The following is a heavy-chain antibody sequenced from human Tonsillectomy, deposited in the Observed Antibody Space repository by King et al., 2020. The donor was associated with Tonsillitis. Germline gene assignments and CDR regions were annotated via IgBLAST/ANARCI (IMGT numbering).Heavy chain of an antibody. CDR1: GFTFSDYY. V-gene: IGHV3-11*05. CDR2: ITSSSSYT. D-gene: IGHD2/OR15-2a*01. Sequence: VQLVESGGGLVKPGGSLRLSCAASGFTFSDYYMSWIRQAPGKGLEWVSYITSSSSYTNYADSVKGRFTISRDNAKNSLYLQMNSLRAEDTALYYCARVSLPGLDFFDYWGQGTLVTVSS. CDR3: ARVSLPGLDFFDY. J-gene: IGHJ4*02.